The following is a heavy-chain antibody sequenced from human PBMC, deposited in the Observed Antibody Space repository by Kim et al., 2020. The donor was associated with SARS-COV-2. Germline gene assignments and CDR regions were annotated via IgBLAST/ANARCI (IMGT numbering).Heavy chain of an antibody. J-gene: IGHJ5*02. CDR2: MYYTGST. Sequence: SETLSLTCTVSGGSIISTSYYWGWICQPPGEKMEWIGSMYYTGSTYYNPSLKSRVALSVDTSRNQFSLKLTSVSAADTAVYYCARSWFGDLFPGCFDPW. CDR3: ARSWFGDLFPGCFDP. CDR1: GGSIISTSYY. D-gene: IGHD3-10*01. V-gene: IGHV4-39*01.